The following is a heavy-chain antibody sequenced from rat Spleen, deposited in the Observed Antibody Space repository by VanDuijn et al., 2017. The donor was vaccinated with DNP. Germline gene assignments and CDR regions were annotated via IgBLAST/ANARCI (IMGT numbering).Heavy chain of an antibody. Sequence: EVQLVESGGGVVQPGRSLKLSCVASGFTFKNYWMTWFRQVPGKGLEWVASITTSGGRTYYPDSVKGRFTISRDTAKNTLYLQMNSLRSEDTATYYCARLRVSPSDYWGQGVMVTVSS. CDR3: ARLRVSPSDY. J-gene: IGHJ2*01. CDR1: GFTFKNYW. V-gene: IGHV5-31*01. D-gene: IGHD3-8*01. CDR2: ITTSGGRT.